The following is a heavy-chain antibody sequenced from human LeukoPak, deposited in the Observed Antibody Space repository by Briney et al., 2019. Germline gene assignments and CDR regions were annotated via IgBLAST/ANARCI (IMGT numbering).Heavy chain of an antibody. CDR2: INTEGTST. CDR3: ARDYDRYYMDV. Sequence: GGSLRLSCAASGFTFRSYWMHWVRQAPGKGLVWVTRINTEGTSTSYADFVKGRFTISRDNAKNTLYLQMNSLRAEDTAVYYCARDYDRYYMDVWGKRTTVTVSS. CDR1: GFTFRSYW. J-gene: IGHJ6*03. V-gene: IGHV3-74*01. D-gene: IGHD3-3*01.